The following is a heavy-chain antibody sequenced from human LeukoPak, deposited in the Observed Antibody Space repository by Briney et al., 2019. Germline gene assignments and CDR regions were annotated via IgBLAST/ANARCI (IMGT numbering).Heavy chain of an antibody. Sequence: GGSLRLSCAASGFTFSTYAMSWVRQAPGKGLEWVSAISGSGGSTYYADSVKGRFTISRDNSKNTLYLQMNSLRAEDTAVYYCAKDLRAFGVVSFEYWGQGTLVTVSS. CDR3: AKDLRAFGVVSFEY. V-gene: IGHV3-23*01. CDR1: GFTFSTYA. J-gene: IGHJ4*02. D-gene: IGHD3-3*01. CDR2: ISGSGGST.